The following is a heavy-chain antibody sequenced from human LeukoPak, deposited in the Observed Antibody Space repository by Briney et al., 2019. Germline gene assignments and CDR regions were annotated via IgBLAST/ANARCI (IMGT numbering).Heavy chain of an antibody. CDR2: IYYSGST. D-gene: IGHD3-22*01. J-gene: IGHJ5*02. CDR1: GGSINNYY. CDR3: ARGCNYDSSGYYYTIYFDP. Sequence: SETLSLTCTVSGGSINNYYCNWIRQPPGKGLEWIGDIYYSGSTNYNPSLKSRVTISVDTSKNQVSLKLSSVTAADTAVYYCARGCNYDSSGYYYTIYFDPWGQGTLVTVSS. V-gene: IGHV4-59*01.